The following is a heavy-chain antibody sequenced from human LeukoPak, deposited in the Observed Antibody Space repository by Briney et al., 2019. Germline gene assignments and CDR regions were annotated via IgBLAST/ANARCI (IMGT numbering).Heavy chain of an antibody. V-gene: IGHV3-15*01. CDR2: IKSKTDGGTT. Sequence: GGSLRLSCAASGLTFSNAWMSWVRQAPGKGLEWVGRIKSKTDGGTTDYAAPVKGRFTISRDDSKNTLYLQMNSLKTEDTAVYYCTTDVRRTMVRGVIPDYWGQGTLVTVSS. J-gene: IGHJ4*02. D-gene: IGHD3-10*01. CDR1: GLTFSNAW. CDR3: TTDVRRTMVRGVIPDY.